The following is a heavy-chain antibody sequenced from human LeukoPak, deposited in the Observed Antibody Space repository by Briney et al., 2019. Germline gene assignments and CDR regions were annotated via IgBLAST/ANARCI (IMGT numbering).Heavy chain of an antibody. CDR3: ASYYDSSGYYNY. J-gene: IGHJ4*02. CDR1: GYTFTGYY. Sequence: ASVKVSCKASGYTFTGYYMHWVRQAPGQGLEWMGWINPNSGGTNYAQKFQGRVTMTRDPSISTAYMELSRLRSDDTAVYYCASYYDSSGYYNYWGQGTLVTVSS. CDR2: INPNSGGT. V-gene: IGHV1-2*02. D-gene: IGHD3-22*01.